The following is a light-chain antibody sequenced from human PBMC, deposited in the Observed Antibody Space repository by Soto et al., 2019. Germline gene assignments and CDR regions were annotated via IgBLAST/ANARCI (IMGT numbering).Light chain of an antibody. CDR3: QQYNNSPLT. CDR1: QGISTY. J-gene: IGKJ4*01. V-gene: IGKV1-16*01. CDR2: AAS. Sequence: DIQMTQSPSSLSASVGDRVTITCRASQGISTYLAWFQQKPGKAPKSLIYAASNLQSGVPSRFSGSGSGTDFTLTISNLQPEDFATYYCQQYNNSPLTFGGGTNVEIK.